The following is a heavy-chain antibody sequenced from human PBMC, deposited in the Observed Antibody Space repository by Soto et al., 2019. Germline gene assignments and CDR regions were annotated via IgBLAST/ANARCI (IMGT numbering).Heavy chain of an antibody. CDR2: IYYSGST. CDR1: GGSISSYY. Sequence: SETLSLTCTVSGGSISSYYWSWIRQPPGKGLEWIGYIYYSGSTNYNPSLKSRVTISVDTSKNQFSLKLSSVTAADTAVYYCARHTPVLGYCSGGSCYYFDYWGQGTLVTVSS. J-gene: IGHJ4*02. D-gene: IGHD2-15*01. CDR3: ARHTPVLGYCSGGSCYYFDY. V-gene: IGHV4-59*08.